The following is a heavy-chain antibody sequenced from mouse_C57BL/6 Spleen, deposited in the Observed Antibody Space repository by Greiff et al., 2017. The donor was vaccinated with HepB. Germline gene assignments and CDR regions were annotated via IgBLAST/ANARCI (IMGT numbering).Heavy chain of an antibody. V-gene: IGHV1-82*01. CDR2: IYPGDGDT. CDR3: ARRILQYYGSSYVNYFDY. CDR1: GYAFSSSW. D-gene: IGHD1-1*01. J-gene: IGHJ2*01. Sequence: QVQLKESGPELVKPGASVKISCKASGYAFSSSWMNWVKQRPGKGLEWIGRIYPGDGDTNYNGKFKGKATLTADKSSSTAYMQLSSLTSEDSAVYFCARRILQYYGSSYVNYFDYWGQGTTLTVSS.